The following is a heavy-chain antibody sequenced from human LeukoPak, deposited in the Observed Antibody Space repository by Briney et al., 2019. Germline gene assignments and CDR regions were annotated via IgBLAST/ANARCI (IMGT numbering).Heavy chain of an antibody. D-gene: IGHD1-26*01. J-gene: IGHJ4*02. V-gene: IGHV3-53*01. CDR2: IYSGGST. CDR1: GFIVSSNY. CDR3: ARGGVGATTPNY. Sequence: GGSLRLSCAASGFIVSSNYMSWVRQAPGKGLEWVSVIYSGGSTYYADSVKGRFTISRDNSKNTLYLQMNSLRAEDTAVYYCARGGVGATTPNYWGQGTLVTVSS.